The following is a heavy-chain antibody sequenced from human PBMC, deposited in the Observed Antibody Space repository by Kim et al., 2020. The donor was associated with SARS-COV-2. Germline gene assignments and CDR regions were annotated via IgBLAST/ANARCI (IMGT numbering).Heavy chain of an antibody. V-gene: IGHV3-11*06. CDR3: ARFIGQQPGAFDY. J-gene: IGHJ4*02. Sequence: GDSVNCRFTNAQNNAKIALYLQMNSLRADDTAVYYCARFIGQQPGAFDYWGQGTLVTVSS. D-gene: IGHD6-13*01.